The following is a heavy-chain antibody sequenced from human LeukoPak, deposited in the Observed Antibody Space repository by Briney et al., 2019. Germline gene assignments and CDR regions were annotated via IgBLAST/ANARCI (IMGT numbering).Heavy chain of an antibody. CDR2: ITWNSDDM. Sequence: HPGRSLRLSCAASGFSFEAYGMYWVRQAPGKGLEWVSGITWNSDDMAYADSVKGRFTISRDNAKNCLYLQMNSLTVEDTVLYYCTRVTSWRTGFDYWGQGTLVTVSS. D-gene: IGHD1-1*01. J-gene: IGHJ4*02. CDR3: TRVTSWRTGFDY. CDR1: GFSFEAYG. V-gene: IGHV3-9*01.